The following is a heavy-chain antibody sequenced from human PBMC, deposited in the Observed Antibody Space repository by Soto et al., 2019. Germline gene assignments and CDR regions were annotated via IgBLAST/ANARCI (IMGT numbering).Heavy chain of an antibody. J-gene: IGHJ5*01. D-gene: IGHD2-8*01. CDR1: GDSVSTNSAT. CDR3: ARLIGNSWLYS. CDR2: TYYRSKWYN. Sequence: SQTLSLTCTISGDSVSTNSATWDWIRQSQSRGLEWLGRTYYRSKWYNDYAVSVKSRITINPDTSNNQLSLQLNSVTPDDTAVYYCARLIGNSWLYSWGQGTLVTVSS. V-gene: IGHV6-1*01.